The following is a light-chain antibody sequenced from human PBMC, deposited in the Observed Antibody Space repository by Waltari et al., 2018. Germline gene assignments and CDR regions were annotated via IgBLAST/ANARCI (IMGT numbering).Light chain of an antibody. J-gene: IGLJ3*02. CDR2: NTN. V-gene: IGLV8-61*01. Sequence: QTVVTPEPSFSVSPGGTVTLTCALSSGSVSTSYYSSWYQQTPGQAPRTLIYNTNTRSSGVPDRFSGSILGNKAALTITGAQAEDESDYYCVLYMGSGASVFGGGTKLTVL. CDR1: SGSVSTSYY. CDR3: VLYMGSGASV.